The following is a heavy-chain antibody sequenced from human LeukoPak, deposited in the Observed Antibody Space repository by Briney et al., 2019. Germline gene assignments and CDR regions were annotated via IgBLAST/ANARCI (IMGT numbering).Heavy chain of an antibody. D-gene: IGHD3-22*01. V-gene: IGHV3-7*01. CDR3: ARGTYYYDSSGYYDFDY. J-gene: IGHJ4*02. CDR1: GFTFSSYW. Sequence: GGSLRLSCAASGFTFSSYWMSWVRQAPGKGLEWAANIKQDGSEEYYVDSVKGRFTISRDNAKNSLYLQMNSLRAEDTAVYYCARGTYYYDSSGYYDFDYWGQGTLVTVSS. CDR2: IKQDGSEE.